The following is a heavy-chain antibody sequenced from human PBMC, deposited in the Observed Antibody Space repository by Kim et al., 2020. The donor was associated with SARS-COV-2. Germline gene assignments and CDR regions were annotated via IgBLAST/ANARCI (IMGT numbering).Heavy chain of an antibody. CDR2: IYYSGST. J-gene: IGHJ2*01. Sequence: SETLSLTCTVSGGSISSYYWSWIRQPPGKGLEWIGYIYYSGSTNYNPSLKSRVTISVDTSKNQFSLKLSSVTAADTAVYYCARRNGGPLYWYFDLWGRGTLVTVSS. CDR3: ARRNGGPLYWYFDL. CDR1: GGSISSYY. V-gene: IGHV4-59*01. D-gene: IGHD3-16*01.